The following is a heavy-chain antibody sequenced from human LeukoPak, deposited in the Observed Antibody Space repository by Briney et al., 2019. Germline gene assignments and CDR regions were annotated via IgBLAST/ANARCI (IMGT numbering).Heavy chain of an antibody. V-gene: IGHV1-2*02. CDR3: AREGYDILTGYPYNWFDP. Sequence: ASVKVSCKASGYTFTGYYMHWVRQAPGKGLEWMGRINPSGGSTSYAQKFQGRVTMTRDTSISTAYMELSRRRSDDTAVYYRAREGYDILTGYPYNWFDPWGQGTLVTVSP. CDR2: INPSGGST. D-gene: IGHD3-9*01. CDR1: GYTFTGYY. J-gene: IGHJ5*02.